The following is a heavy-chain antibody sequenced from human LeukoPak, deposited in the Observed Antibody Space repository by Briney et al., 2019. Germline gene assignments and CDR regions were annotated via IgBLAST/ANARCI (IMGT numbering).Heavy chain of an antibody. V-gene: IGHV3-23*01. Sequence: PGGSLRLSCGTSGFIFSHYAMNWVRQTPGKGLEWVSAISGRSGSTYYADSVKGRFTISRDDSKNTAYLQMNSLKTEDTAVYYCTDVGATDAGYWGQGTLVTVSS. CDR2: ISGRSGST. CDR1: GFIFSHYA. J-gene: IGHJ4*02. D-gene: IGHD1-26*01. CDR3: TDVGATDAGY.